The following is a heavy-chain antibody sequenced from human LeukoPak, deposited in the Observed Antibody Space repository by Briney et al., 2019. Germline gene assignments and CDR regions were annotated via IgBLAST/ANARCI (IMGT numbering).Heavy chain of an antibody. CDR2: ISGSGGST. CDR3: AKIGWDDAFDI. Sequence: GGSLRLSCAASGFTFSSYGMSWVRQAPGKGLEWVSAISGSGGSTYYADSVKGRFTISRDNSKNTLYLQMDSLRAEDTALYYCAKIGWDDAFDIWGQGTMVTVSS. CDR1: GFTFSSYG. D-gene: IGHD6-19*01. V-gene: IGHV3-23*01. J-gene: IGHJ3*02.